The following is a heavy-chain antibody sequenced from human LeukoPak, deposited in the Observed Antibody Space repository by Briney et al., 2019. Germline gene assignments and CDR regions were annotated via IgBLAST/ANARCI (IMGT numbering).Heavy chain of an antibody. CDR3: ARSYGSTRPVDY. Sequence: ASVKVSCKASGGTFSSYAISWVRQAPGQGLEWMGGIIPIFGTANYAQKFQGRVTITADESTSTAYMELSSLRSEDTAVYYCARSYGSTRPVDYWGQGTLVTVSS. CDR2: IIPIFGTA. V-gene: IGHV1-69*13. J-gene: IGHJ4*02. D-gene: IGHD2-2*01. CDR1: GGTFSSYA.